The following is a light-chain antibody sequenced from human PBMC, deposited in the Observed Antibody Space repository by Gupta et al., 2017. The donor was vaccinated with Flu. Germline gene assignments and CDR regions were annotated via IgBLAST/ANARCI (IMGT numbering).Light chain of an antibody. CDR3: AAWDDSLSGVV. V-gene: IGLV1-47*01. CDR2: RSN. J-gene: IGLJ2*01. Sequence: QSVLTQPPSASRTPGQRVTISCSGSSSNIGSNHVYWYQQFPGTAPQLLIYRSNQRPSEVPDRFSGSKSGTSASLAISGLRSEDEADYYCAAWDDSLSGVVFGGGTKLTVL. CDR1: SSNIGSNH.